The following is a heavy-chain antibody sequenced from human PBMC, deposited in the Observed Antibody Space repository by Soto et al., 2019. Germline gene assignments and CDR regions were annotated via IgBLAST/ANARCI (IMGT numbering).Heavy chain of an antibody. CDR2: ISGSGGST. D-gene: IGHD3-10*01. Sequence: PGGSLRLSCAASGFTFSSYAMSWVRQAPGKGLEWVSAISGSGGSTYYADSVKGRFTISRDNSKNTLYLQMNSLRAEDTAVYYCAKDVRPPYYYGSGSFLPFDYWGQGTLVTVSS. J-gene: IGHJ4*02. CDR1: GFTFSSYA. CDR3: AKDVRPPYYYGSGSFLPFDY. V-gene: IGHV3-23*01.